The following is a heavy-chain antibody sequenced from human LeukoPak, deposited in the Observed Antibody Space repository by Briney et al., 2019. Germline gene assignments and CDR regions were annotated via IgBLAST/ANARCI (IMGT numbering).Heavy chain of an antibody. V-gene: IGHV3-23*01. CDR2: IRGSAGGT. D-gene: IGHD4-17*01. CDR1: GFIFSNYA. J-gene: IGHJ3*02. Sequence: GGSLRLSCAASGFIFSNYALMWVRQAPGKGRQWVSAIRGSAGGTFYADSVKGRFTISRDNSKNTLYLQMNSLRAEDTAVYYCARDPNGDYIGAFDMWGQGTVVTVSS. CDR3: ARDPNGDYIGAFDM.